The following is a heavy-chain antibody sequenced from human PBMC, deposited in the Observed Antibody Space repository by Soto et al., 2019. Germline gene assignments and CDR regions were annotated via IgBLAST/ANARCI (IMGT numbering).Heavy chain of an antibody. Sequence: SETLSLTCAVYGGSFSGYYWSWIRQPPGKGLEWIGEINHSGSTNYNPSLKSRVTISVDTSKNQFSLKLSSVTAADTAVYYCARLPSSSRYYYYYSMDVWGKGTTVTVPS. V-gene: IGHV4-34*01. CDR1: GGSFSGYY. CDR3: ARLPSSSRYYYYYSMDV. D-gene: IGHD6-6*01. CDR2: INHSGST. J-gene: IGHJ6*03.